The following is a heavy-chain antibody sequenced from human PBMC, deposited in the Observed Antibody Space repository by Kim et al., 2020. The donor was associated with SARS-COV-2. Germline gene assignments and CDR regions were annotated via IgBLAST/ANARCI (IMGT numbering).Heavy chain of an antibody. CDR1: GLSFSTSA. CDR3: AVEKYDYGCCPFDY. J-gene: IGHJ4*02. D-gene: IGHD3-10*01. Sequence: SVKVSCKASGLSFSTSAVQWVRQARGQPLEWMGWLVVGSGNTNYAQKFQERVTITRDMSTSTAYMELNSLRSEDTAVYYCAVEKYDYGCCPFDYWGQGT. CDR2: LVVGSGNT. V-gene: IGHV1-58*01.